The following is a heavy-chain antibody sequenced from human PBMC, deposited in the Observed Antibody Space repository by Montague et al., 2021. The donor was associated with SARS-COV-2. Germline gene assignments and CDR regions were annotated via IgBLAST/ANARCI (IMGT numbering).Heavy chain of an antibody. Sequence: SLRLSCAASGFTFSTYWMSWVRQAPGKELEWVADIKQDGSEKYYVDSVKGRFNISRDNAKSLLYLEMNSLRAEDTAVYYCARDEGSHSIYYYDSSGYYVYWGQGTPVTVSS. CDR3: ARDEGSHSIYYYDSSGYYVY. CDR2: IKQDGSEK. J-gene: IGHJ4*02. D-gene: IGHD3-22*01. V-gene: IGHV3-7*03. CDR1: GFTFSTYW.